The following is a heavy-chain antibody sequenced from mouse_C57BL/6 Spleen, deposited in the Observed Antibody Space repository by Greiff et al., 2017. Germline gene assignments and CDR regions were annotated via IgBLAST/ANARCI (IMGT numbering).Heavy chain of an antibody. CDR2: IHPSDSDT. D-gene: IGHD1-1*01. CDR1: GYTFTSYW. J-gene: IGHJ2*01. CDR3: TIVDVTKVAFGY. Sequence: VQLQQPGAELVKPGASVKVSCKASGYTFTSYWMHWVKQRPGQGLEWIGRIHPSDSDTNYTQKFKGKATLAVDKSSSTAYMQLSSLTSEDAAVYYCTIVDVTKVAFGYWGQGTTVTVSS. V-gene: IGHV1-74*01.